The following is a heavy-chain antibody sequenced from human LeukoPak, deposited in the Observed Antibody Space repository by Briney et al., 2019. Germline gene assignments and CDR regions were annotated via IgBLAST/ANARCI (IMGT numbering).Heavy chain of an antibody. CDR2: ISYSGGST. J-gene: IGHJ4*02. CDR1: GFTFSSYA. Sequence: GGSLRLSCAASGFTFSSYAMSWVRQAPGKGLEWVSGISYSGGSTYYADSVKGRFTISRDNSKNTLYLQMNSLRAEDTAVYDCVPRGVRVFDYWGQGTLVTVSS. D-gene: IGHD3-10*01. CDR3: VPRGVRVFDY. V-gene: IGHV3-23*01.